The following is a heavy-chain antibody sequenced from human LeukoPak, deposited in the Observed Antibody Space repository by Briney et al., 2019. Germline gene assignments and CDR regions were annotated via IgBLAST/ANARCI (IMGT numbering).Heavy chain of an antibody. Sequence: PGGSLRLSCAASGFTFSSYSMNWVRQAPGKGLEWVSYISSSSSTVYYADSVKGRFTISRDNAKNSLYLQMNSLRAEDTAVYYCARVLSVSYCDSWGQGTLVTVSS. CDR2: ISSSSSTV. CDR1: GFTFSSYS. V-gene: IGHV3-48*04. CDR3: ARVLSVSYCDS. J-gene: IGHJ4*02. D-gene: IGHD2/OR15-2a*01.